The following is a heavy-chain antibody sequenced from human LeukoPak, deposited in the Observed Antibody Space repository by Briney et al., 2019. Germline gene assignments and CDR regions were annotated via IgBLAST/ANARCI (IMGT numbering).Heavy chain of an antibody. V-gene: IGHV4-59*01. CDR2: IYYSGST. CDR3: ARDGGYSSYFDY. J-gene: IGHJ4*02. D-gene: IGHD4-11*01. CDR1: GGSISSYY. Sequence: SETLSLTCTVSGGSISSYYWSWIRQPPGKGLEWIGYIYYSGSTNYNPSLKSRVTISVDTSKNQFSLKLSSVTAADTAVYYCARDGGYSSYFDYWGQGTLVTVSS.